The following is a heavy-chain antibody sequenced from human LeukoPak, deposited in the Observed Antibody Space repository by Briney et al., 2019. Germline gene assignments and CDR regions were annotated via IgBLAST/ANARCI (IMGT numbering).Heavy chain of an antibody. D-gene: IGHD6-19*01. CDR2: INSDGSST. Sequence: GGSLRLSCAASGFTFSSYWMRWVRQAPGKGLVRVSRINSDGSSTNYADSVKGRFTISRDNAKNTLYLQMNSLRAEDTAVYYCARGSSGWYYFDYWGQGTLVTVSS. CDR3: ARGSSGWYYFDY. V-gene: IGHV3-74*01. CDR1: GFTFSSYW. J-gene: IGHJ4*02.